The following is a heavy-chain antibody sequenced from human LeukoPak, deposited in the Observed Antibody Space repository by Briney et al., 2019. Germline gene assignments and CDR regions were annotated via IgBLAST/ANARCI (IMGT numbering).Heavy chain of an antibody. CDR2: SRNKANSYTT. V-gene: IGHV3-72*01. J-gene: IGHJ4*02. D-gene: IGHD1/OR15-1a*01. Sequence: SGGSLRLSCTASGFTFSGRYIDWVRQAPGKGLEWVGRSRNKANSYTTEYAASVKGRFTISRDESKNLLYLQMNSLTPEDTAVYYCTRCSTGTRLYYFDYWGQGTLVTVSS. CDR1: GFTFSGRY. CDR3: TRCSTGTRLYYFDY.